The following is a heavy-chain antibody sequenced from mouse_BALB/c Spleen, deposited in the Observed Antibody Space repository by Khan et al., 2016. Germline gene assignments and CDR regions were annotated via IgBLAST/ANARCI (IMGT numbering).Heavy chain of an antibody. CDR1: GYSISSGYS. Sequence: QLEESGPDLVKPSQSLSLTCTVTGYSISSGYSWHWIRQFPGNKLEWMAYIHYSGSTNYNPSLNSRISITRDTSKNQFFLQLLSVTTEDTVTYYCTRGDYYGSGYWGQGTTLTVSS. CDR3: TRGDYYGSGY. V-gene: IGHV3-1*02. CDR2: IHYSGST. J-gene: IGHJ2*01. D-gene: IGHD1-1*01.